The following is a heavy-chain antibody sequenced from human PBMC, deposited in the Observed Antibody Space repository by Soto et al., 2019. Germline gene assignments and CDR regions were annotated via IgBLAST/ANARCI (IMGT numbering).Heavy chain of an antibody. CDR3: AKDQRKPAIFGVVTLS. V-gene: IGHV3-23*01. CDR1: GFTFSRFA. D-gene: IGHD3-3*01. CDR2: ISGSGQTT. Sequence: GGSLRLSCAGSGFTFSRFAMSWVRQVPGKGLEWVSAISGSGQTTYYADSVKGRFTVSRDNSNNTLYLQMNSLRAEDTAVYYCAKDQRKPAIFGVVTLSWCQGTLVTVSS. J-gene: IGHJ5*02.